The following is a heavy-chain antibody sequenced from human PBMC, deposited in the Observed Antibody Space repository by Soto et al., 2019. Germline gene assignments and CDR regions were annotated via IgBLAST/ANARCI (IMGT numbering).Heavy chain of an antibody. J-gene: IGHJ6*02. Sequence: GESLKISCKGSGYSFTSYWIGWVRQMPGKGLEWMGIIYPGDSDTRYSPSFQGQVTISADKSISTAYLQWSSLKASDTAMYYCARRAQVVRGQRGYYYYGMDVWGQGTTVTVSS. D-gene: IGHD6-6*01. CDR2: IYPGDSDT. V-gene: IGHV5-51*01. CDR3: ARRAQVVRGQRGYYYYGMDV. CDR1: GYSFTSYW.